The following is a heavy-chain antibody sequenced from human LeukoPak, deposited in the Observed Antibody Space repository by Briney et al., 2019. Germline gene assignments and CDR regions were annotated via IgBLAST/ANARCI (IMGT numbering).Heavy chain of an antibody. D-gene: IGHD2-15*01. J-gene: IGHJ4*02. CDR3: ARDPYCSGGSCYPFDY. CDR2: MYHSGSI. V-gene: IGHV4-38-2*02. Sequence: ASETLSLTCTVSGYSISSGYFWGWIRQPPGKGLEWIGSMYHSGSIYHNPSLKSRVTISLDTSRNQFSLELYSVTAADTAVYYCARDPYCSGGSCYPFDYWGQGTLVTVSS. CDR1: GYSISSGYF.